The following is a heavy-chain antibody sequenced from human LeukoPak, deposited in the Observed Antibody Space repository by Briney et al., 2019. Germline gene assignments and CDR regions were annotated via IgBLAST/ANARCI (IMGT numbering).Heavy chain of an antibody. CDR2: IYYSGST. Sequence: SETLSLTCTVSGGSISSCYWSWIRQPPGKGLEWIGYIYYSGSTNYNPSLKSRVTISVDTSKNQFSLKLSSVTAADTAVYYCARLYYGSGSGFDYWGQGTLVTVSS. J-gene: IGHJ4*02. V-gene: IGHV4-59*08. CDR3: ARLYYGSGSGFDY. CDR1: GGSISSCY. D-gene: IGHD3-10*01.